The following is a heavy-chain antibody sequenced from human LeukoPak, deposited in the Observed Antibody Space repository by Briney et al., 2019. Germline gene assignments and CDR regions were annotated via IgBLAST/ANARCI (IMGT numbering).Heavy chain of an antibody. J-gene: IGHJ6*02. Sequence: GGSLRLSCAASGFTFSSYAMSWVRQAPGKGLEWVSAISGSGGSTYYADSVKGRFTISRDNSKNTLYLQMNSLRAEDTAVYYCARAWDTAMANYYYYGMDVWGQGTTVTVSS. CDR3: ARAWDTAMANYYYYGMDV. V-gene: IGHV3-23*01. CDR1: GFTFSSYA. D-gene: IGHD5-18*01. CDR2: ISGSGGST.